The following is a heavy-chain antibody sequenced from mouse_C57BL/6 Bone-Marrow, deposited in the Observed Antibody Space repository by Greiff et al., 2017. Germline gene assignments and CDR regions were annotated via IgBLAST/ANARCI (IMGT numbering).Heavy chain of an antibody. J-gene: IGHJ3*01. CDR3: STGTSFAY. D-gene: IGHD4-1*01. CDR1: GFNIKDDY. V-gene: IGHV14-4*01. Sequence: VQLQQSGAELVRPGASVKLSCTASGFNIKDDYMHWVKQRPEQGLEWIGWIDPENGDTEYASKFQGKATITADTSSNTAYLQLSSLTSKDTAVYYCSTGTSFAYGGRGTLVTVSA. CDR2: IDPENGDT.